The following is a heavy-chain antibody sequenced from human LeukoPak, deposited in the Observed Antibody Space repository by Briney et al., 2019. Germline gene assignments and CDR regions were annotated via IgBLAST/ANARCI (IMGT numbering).Heavy chain of an antibody. D-gene: IGHD1-26*01. V-gene: IGHV3-7*01. CDR1: GFTFISYW. J-gene: IGHJ4*02. Sequence: GGSLRLSCAASGFTFISYWMSWVRQAPGKGLEWVANIKQDGSEKYYVDSVKGRFTISRDNAKNSLYLQMNSLRAEDTAVYYCARELLSGSYFSLGGYWGQGTLVTVSS. CDR2: IKQDGSEK. CDR3: ARELLSGSYFSLGGY.